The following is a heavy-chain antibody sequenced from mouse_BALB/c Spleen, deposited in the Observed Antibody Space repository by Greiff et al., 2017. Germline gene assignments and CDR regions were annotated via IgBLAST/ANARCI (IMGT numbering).Heavy chain of an antibody. J-gene: IGHJ2*01. V-gene: IGHV5-6-3*01. CDR2: INSNGGST. CDR3: ARVGGPYFDS. Sequence: EVKLMESGGVLVQPGGSLKLSCAASGFTFSSYGMSWVRQTPDKRLELVATINSNGGSTYYPDSVKGRFTISRDNAKNTLYLQMSSLKSEDTAMYYCARVGGPYFDSWGQGTTLTVSS. CDR1: GFTFSSYG.